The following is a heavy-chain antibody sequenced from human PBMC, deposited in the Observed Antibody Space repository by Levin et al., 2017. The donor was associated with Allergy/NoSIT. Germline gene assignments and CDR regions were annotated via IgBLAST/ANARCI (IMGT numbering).Heavy chain of an antibody. J-gene: IGHJ4*02. CDR3: ASLGNPYYFDY. Sequence: SETLSLTCTVSGGSISSSSYYWGWIRQPPGKGLEWIGSIYYSGSTYYNPSLKSRVTISVDTSKNQFSLKLSSVTAADTAVFYCASLGNPYYFDYWGQGTLVTVSS. D-gene: IGHD7-27*01. V-gene: IGHV4-39*01. CDR1: GGSISSSSYY. CDR2: IYYSGST.